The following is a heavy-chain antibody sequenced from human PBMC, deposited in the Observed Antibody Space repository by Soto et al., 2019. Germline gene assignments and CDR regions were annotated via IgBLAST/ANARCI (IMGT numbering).Heavy chain of an antibody. J-gene: IGHJ6*02. D-gene: IGHD3-16*01. CDR2: ISPYTGDT. CDR3: AMVDNYVTPPDV. Sequence: QVQLVQSGDEMKKPGASVRVSCKASGYIFVNYGIAWVRQAPGQGLEWMGWISPYTGDTHSASKVQGRLTMTTDTSTSTAYMDLGSLTSDDTAVYYCAMVDNYVTPPDVWGQGTTVTVSS. V-gene: IGHV1-18*01. CDR1: GYIFVNYG.